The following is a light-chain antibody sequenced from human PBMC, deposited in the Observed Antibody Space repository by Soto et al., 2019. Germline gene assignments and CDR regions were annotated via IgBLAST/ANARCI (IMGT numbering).Light chain of an antibody. CDR1: RRDVGAYNL. Sequence: QSALTRPASVSGSPGQSITISCSGTRRDVGAYNLVSWYQQPPGKAPQLLIYEVRKRPSGISNSFSGSKSGNTASLTISGLQAEDEADYSCCSYAGSSTPIYVLGNGTKLT. J-gene: IGLJ1*01. CDR2: EVR. CDR3: CSYAGSSTPIYV. V-gene: IGLV2-23*02.